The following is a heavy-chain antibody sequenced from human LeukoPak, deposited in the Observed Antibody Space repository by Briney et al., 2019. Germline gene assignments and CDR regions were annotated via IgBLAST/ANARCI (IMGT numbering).Heavy chain of an antibody. Sequence: ASVKDSCKASGYTFTSYYMHWVRQAPGQGLEWMGIINPSGGSTSYAQKFQGRVTMTRDTSTSTVYMELSSLRSEDTAVYYCAIGYCSSTSCYGRFWFDPWGQGTLVTVSS. V-gene: IGHV1-46*01. CDR1: GYTFTSYY. D-gene: IGHD2-2*01. CDR3: AIGYCSSTSCYGRFWFDP. J-gene: IGHJ5*02. CDR2: INPSGGST.